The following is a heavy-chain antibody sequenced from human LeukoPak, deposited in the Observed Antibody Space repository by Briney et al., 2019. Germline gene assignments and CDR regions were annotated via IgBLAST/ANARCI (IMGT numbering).Heavy chain of an antibody. V-gene: IGHV3-30*03. CDR3: ASSPCPTNC. D-gene: IGHD4-11*01. CDR1: GFTVSSNY. J-gene: IGHJ4*02. CDR2: ISYDGSNK. Sequence: GGSLRLSCAASGFTVSSNYMNWVRQAPGKGLEWVAVISYDGSNKYYADSVKGRFTISRDNSKNTLYLQMNSLRAEDTAVYYCASSPCPTNCWGQGTLVTVSS.